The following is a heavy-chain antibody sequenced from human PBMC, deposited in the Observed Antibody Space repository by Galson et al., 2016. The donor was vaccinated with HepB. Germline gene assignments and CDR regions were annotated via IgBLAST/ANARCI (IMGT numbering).Heavy chain of an antibody. D-gene: IGHD2-15*01. CDR2: ISAYDGNT. V-gene: IGHV1-18*01. CDR3: ARDLCVVVVAANPCDGVDS. J-gene: IGHJ3*02. CDR1: GYTFTSYG. Sequence: SVKVSCKASGYTFTSYGISWVRQAPGQGLEWMGWISAYDGNTNYAQKLQGRVTMTTDTSTSTAYMELRSLRSDDTAVYYCARDLCVVVVAANPCDGVDSWGQGKMVTVSS.